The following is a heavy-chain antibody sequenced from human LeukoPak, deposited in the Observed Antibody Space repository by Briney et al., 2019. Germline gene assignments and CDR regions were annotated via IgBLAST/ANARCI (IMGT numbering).Heavy chain of an antibody. CDR2: ISNSGTTV. Sequence: GGSLRLSCAASGFTFNIYEMNWARQAPGRGLEWVSYISNSGTTVYYADSVKGRFTISRDNAKNSLYLQIHSLRAEDTAVYYCARGGGSYPFFDYWGQGTLVTVSS. CDR3: ARGGGSYPFFDY. CDR1: GFTFNIYE. J-gene: IGHJ4*02. V-gene: IGHV3-48*03. D-gene: IGHD1-26*01.